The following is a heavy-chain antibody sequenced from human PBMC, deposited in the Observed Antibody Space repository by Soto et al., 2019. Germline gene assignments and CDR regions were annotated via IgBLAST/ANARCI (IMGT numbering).Heavy chain of an antibody. CDR3: AXDCRGVVVPAAILGFDP. CDR2: IYYSGST. CDR1: GGSISSGGYY. Sequence: PSETLSLTCTVSGGSISSGGYYWSWIRQHPGKGLEWIGYIYYSGSTYYNPSLKSRVTISVDTSKNQFSLKLSSVTAADTAVYYCAXDCRGVVVPAAILGFDPWGQGTLVTVSS. J-gene: IGHJ5*02. D-gene: IGHD2-2*01. V-gene: IGHV4-31*03.